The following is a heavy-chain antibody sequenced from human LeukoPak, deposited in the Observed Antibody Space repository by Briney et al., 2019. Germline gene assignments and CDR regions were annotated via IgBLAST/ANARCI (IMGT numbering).Heavy chain of an antibody. CDR2: IIPIFGTA. J-gene: IGHJ6*04. D-gene: IGHD3-10*01. V-gene: IGHV1-69*06. CDR1: GGTFSSYA. Sequence: GASVKVSCKASGGTFSSYAISWVRQAPGQGLEWMGGIIPIFGTANYAQKFQGRVTITADKSTSTAYMELSSLRSEETAVYYCARSEMVRGVIIYSGYYGMDVWGKGTTVTVSS. CDR3: ARSEMVRGVIIYSGYYGMDV.